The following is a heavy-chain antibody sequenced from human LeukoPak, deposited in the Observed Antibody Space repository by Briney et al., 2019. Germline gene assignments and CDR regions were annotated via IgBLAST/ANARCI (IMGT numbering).Heavy chain of an antibody. J-gene: IGHJ4*02. CDR3: ARSDYYGSGSYYYRGY. CDR1: GGTFSRYS. D-gene: IGHD3-10*01. V-gene: IGHV1-69*02. Sequence: SVKVSCKASGGTFSRYSITWVRQAPGQGLEWMGRIIPVLDIVNYAQKFQGRITITADKSTSTAYMELSSLRSEDTAVYYCARSDYYGSGSYYYRGYWGQGTLVTVSS. CDR2: IIPVLDIV.